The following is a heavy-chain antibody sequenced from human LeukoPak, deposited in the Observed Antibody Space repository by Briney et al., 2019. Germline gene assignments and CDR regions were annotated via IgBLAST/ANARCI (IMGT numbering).Heavy chain of an antibody. CDR3: AREVGALDY. D-gene: IGHD1-26*01. CDR2: ISDNGDST. Sequence: GESPRLSCAASGFTFSTFAVSWVRQAPGKGLEWVSIISDNGDSTYYADSVKGRFTTPRDNSKNTLYLQMNSLRAEDTAVHYCAREVGALDYWGQGTLVTVSS. CDR1: GFTFSTFA. J-gene: IGHJ4*02. V-gene: IGHV3-23*01.